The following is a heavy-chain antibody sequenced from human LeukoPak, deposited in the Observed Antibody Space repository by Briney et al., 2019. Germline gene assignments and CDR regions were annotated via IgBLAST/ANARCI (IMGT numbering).Heavy chain of an antibody. CDR1: GGSISSYY. CDR3: ARHGSLRGPFDY. D-gene: IGHD3-10*01. Sequence: SETLSLTCTVSGGSISSYYWSWIRQPPGKGLEWIGYIYYSGSTNYNPSLKSRVTISVDTSKNQFSLKLSSVTAADTAVYCCARHGSLRGPFDYWGQGTLVTVSS. J-gene: IGHJ4*02. V-gene: IGHV4-59*08. CDR2: IYYSGST.